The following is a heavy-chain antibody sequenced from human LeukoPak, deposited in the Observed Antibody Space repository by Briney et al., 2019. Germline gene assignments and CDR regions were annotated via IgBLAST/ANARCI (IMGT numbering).Heavy chain of an antibody. CDR1: GGSLSSGSYY. D-gene: IGHD4-17*01. V-gene: IGHV4-61*02. CDR3: ARDHGYGYVDY. J-gene: IGHJ4*02. CDR2: IYTSGNT. Sequence: PSETLSLTCTVSGGSLSSGSYYWSWIRQPAGKGLEWIGRIYTSGNTNYNPSLKSRVTISLDMSKNQFSLMLNSVTAADTAVYYCARDHGYGYVDYWGQGTLVTVSS.